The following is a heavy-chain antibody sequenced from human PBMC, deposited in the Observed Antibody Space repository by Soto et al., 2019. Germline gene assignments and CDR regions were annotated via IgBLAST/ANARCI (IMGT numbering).Heavy chain of an antibody. D-gene: IGHD2-21*02. V-gene: IGHV4-34*01. CDR2: INHSGST. CDR3: ARGGAVVTPRWFRYYYYYGMDV. CDR1: GGSFSGYY. J-gene: IGHJ6*02. Sequence: SETLSLTCAVYGGSFSGYYWSWIRQPPGKGLEWIGEINHSGSTNYNPSLKSRVTISVDTSKNQFSLKLSSVTAADTAVYYCARGGAVVTPRWFRYYYYYGMDVWGQGTTVTVYS.